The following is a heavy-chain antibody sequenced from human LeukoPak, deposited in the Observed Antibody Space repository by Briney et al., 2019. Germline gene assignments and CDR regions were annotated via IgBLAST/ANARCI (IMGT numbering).Heavy chain of an antibody. D-gene: IGHD4-17*01. CDR3: AKELDYGDYPETFDP. Sequence: GGSLRLSCAASGFTFSSYAMSWVRQAPGKGLEWVSSISGSGGSTYYADSVKGRFTISRDNSKNTLYLQMNSLRAEDTAVYYCAKELDYGDYPETFDPWGQGTLVTVSS. CDR2: ISGSGGST. V-gene: IGHV3-23*01. J-gene: IGHJ5*02. CDR1: GFTFSSYA.